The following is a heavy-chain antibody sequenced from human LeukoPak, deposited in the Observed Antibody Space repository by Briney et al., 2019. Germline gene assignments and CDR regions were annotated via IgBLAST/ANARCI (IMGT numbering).Heavy chain of an antibody. Sequence: PGGSLSLSCAASGFTFSSYAMHWVRQAPGKGLEWVAVISYDGSNKYYADSVKGRFTISRDNSKNTLYLQMNSLRAEDTAVYYCARERPYYDILTGYYQALDYWGQGTLVTVSS. CDR3: ARERPYYDILTGYYQALDY. D-gene: IGHD3-9*01. CDR1: GFTFSSYA. J-gene: IGHJ4*02. V-gene: IGHV3-30-3*01. CDR2: ISYDGSNK.